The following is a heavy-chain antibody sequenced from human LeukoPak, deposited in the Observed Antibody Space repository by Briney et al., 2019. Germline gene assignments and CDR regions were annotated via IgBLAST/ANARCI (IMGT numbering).Heavy chain of an antibody. Sequence: SETLSLTCTVSGGSISSYYWSWIRQPAGKGQEWIGRIYTSGSTNYNPSLKSRVTMSVDTSKNQFSLKLSSVTTADTAVYYCARGPRNCSGGSCYSSWGPYYYGMDVWGQGTTVTVSS. V-gene: IGHV4-4*07. CDR1: GGSISSYY. CDR3: ARGPRNCSGGSCYSSWGPYYYGMDV. CDR2: IYTSGST. D-gene: IGHD2-15*01. J-gene: IGHJ6*02.